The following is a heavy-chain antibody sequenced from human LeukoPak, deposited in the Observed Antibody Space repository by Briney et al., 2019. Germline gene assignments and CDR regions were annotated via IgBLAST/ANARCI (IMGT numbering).Heavy chain of an antibody. CDR2: ISSSSSYI. D-gene: IGHD6-13*01. CDR1: GFTFSSYS. V-gene: IGHV3-21*01. J-gene: IGHJ4*02. Sequence: GGSLRLSCAASGFTFSSYSTNWVRQAPGKGLEWVSSISSSSSYIYYADSVKGRFTISRDNAKNSLYLQMNSLRAEDTAVYYCARDKYSSSWYEDFDYWGQGTLVTVSS. CDR3: ARDKYSSSWYEDFDY.